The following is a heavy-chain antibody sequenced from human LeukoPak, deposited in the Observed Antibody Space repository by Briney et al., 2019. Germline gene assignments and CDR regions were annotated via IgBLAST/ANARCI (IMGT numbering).Heavy chain of an antibody. CDR3: ARDRPGYYYYGMDV. V-gene: IGHV3-48*01. CDR2: ISSSSSTI. CDR1: GFTFSSYS. D-gene: IGHD6-6*01. Sequence: TGGSLRLSCAASGFTFSSYSMNWVRQAPGKGLEWVPYISSSSSTIYYADSVKGRFTISRDNAKNSLYLQMNSLRAEDTAVYYCARDRPGYYYYGMDVWGQGTTVTVSS. J-gene: IGHJ6*02.